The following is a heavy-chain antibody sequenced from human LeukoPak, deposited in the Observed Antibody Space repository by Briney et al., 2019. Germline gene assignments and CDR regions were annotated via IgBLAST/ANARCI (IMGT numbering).Heavy chain of an antibody. V-gene: IGHV4-4*02. CDR2: IYHTGRT. Sequence: PSGTLSLTCAVSGASISSSNWWSWVRQPPGKGLEWIGEIYHTGRTNYNPSLKSRVTISVDTSKNQFSLKLSSVTAADTAVYYCAGERVVVPRVPNWFDPWGQGTLVTVSS. D-gene: IGHD3-22*01. J-gene: IGHJ5*02. CDR3: AGERVVVPRVPNWFDP. CDR1: GASISSSNW.